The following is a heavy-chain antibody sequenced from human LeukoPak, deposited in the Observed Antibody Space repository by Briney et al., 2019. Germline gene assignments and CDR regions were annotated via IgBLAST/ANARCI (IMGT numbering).Heavy chain of an antibody. V-gene: IGHV3-23*01. CDR1: GFTFSSYA. CDR2: ISSGGTT. Sequence: GGSLRLSCAASGFTFSSYAMTWVRQAPGKGLEWVSGISSGGTTNYADSVKGRFTISRDSSKNTLYLQMNSLRVEDTAIYYCAKDYVGVIPDAFDIWGQGTMLTVSS. CDR3: AKDYVGVIPDAFDI. J-gene: IGHJ3*02. D-gene: IGHD3-10*02.